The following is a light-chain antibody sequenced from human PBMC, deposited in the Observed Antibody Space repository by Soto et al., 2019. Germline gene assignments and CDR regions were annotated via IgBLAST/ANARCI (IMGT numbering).Light chain of an antibody. CDR2: GSS. Sequence: EIVLTQSPGTLSLSPGERATLSCRTSQSVNSNFLAWYQQKPGQAPRLLVYGSSTRADGVPDRFSGSGSGTDFTLTISRLEPEDFAVYYCQQYGRSPLLYTFGQGTKL. CDR1: QSVNSNF. J-gene: IGKJ2*01. CDR3: QQYGRSPLLYT. V-gene: IGKV3-20*01.